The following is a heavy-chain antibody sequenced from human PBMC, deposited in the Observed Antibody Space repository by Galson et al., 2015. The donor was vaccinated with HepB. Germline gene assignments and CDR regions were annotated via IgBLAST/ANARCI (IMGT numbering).Heavy chain of an antibody. CDR2: ISSSAVYT. CDR3: TRVADADYGDHSDFAY. D-gene: IGHD4-17*01. CDR1: GFTFSDYY. J-gene: IGHJ4*02. Sequence: SLRLSCAASGFTFSDYYMRWIRQAPGKGLEWISYISSSAVYTTYADSVKGRFTISRDNARNSLFLQINSLRAEDTAVYYCTRVADADYGDHSDFAYWGQGTLVTVSS. V-gene: IGHV3-11*06.